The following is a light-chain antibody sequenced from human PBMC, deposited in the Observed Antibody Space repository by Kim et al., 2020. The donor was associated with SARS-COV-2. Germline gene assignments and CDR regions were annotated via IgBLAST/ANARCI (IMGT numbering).Light chain of an antibody. CDR2: RNN. CDR3: QVWDSSTYVV. Sequence: VGLGQTARMTCVGNNIGSKSVHWYQQKPGQAPLLVIYRNNNRPSGIPERFSGSNSGNTATLTISSAQAGDEADYYCQVWDSSTYVVFGGGTQLTVL. V-gene: IGLV3-9*01. CDR1: NIGSKS. J-gene: IGLJ2*01.